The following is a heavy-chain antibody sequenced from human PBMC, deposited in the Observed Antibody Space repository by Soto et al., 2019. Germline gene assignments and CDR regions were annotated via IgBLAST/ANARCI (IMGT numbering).Heavy chain of an antibody. Sequence: PSETLSLTXTVSGGSIDSYYWSWVRQPAGKGLEWIGRIYVSGIIDYNPSLKSRVTMSADTSKNQLSLNLKSVTAADTAVYYCARAAKFGDLYYWGQGTPVTVSS. CDR2: IYVSGII. CDR1: GGSIDSYY. J-gene: IGHJ4*02. CDR3: ARAAKFGDLYY. D-gene: IGHD3-10*02. V-gene: IGHV4-4*07.